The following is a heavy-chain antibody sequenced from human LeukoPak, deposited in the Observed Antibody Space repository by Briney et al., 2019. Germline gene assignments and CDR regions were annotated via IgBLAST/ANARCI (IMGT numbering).Heavy chain of an antibody. CDR1: GFTFSSYW. D-gene: IGHD2-15*01. V-gene: IGHV3-7*02. CDR2: IKQDGSTT. CDR3: AKSHIVAANIFDY. Sequence: GGSLRLSCAASGFTFSSYWMSWVRQAPGKGLEWVANIKQDGSTTYYVDSVKGRFTISRDNAKNSLYLQMDSLRAEDTAVYYCAKSHIVAANIFDYWGQGTLVTVSS. J-gene: IGHJ4*02.